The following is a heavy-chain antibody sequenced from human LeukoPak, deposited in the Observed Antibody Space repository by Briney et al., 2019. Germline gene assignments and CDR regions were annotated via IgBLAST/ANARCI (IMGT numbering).Heavy chain of an antibody. D-gene: IGHD5/OR15-5a*01. Sequence: SETLSLTCTVSGGSISYYYWSWIRQPAGKGLEWSGRIYYSGDTYYNRSLKSRLTLSVDTSNNQFSLKLASVTAADAAVYYCARESHYGGVYYEDYWGQGTLVTVSS. V-gene: IGHV4-4*07. CDR2: IYYSGDT. CDR3: ARESHYGGVYYEDY. J-gene: IGHJ4*02. CDR1: GGSISYYY.